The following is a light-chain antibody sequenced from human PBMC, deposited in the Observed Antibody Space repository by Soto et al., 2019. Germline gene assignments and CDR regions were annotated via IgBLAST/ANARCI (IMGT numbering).Light chain of an antibody. J-gene: IGKJ1*01. Sequence: IVLTQSPGTLSLSPGERATLSCRASQSVSSSYLAWYQQKPGQAPRLLIYGASSRATGIPDRFSGSGSGTDFTLTISRLEPEDFAVYYCQQYGSSPGTFGQGTKVVIK. V-gene: IGKV3-20*01. CDR3: QQYGSSPGT. CDR2: GAS. CDR1: QSVSSSY.